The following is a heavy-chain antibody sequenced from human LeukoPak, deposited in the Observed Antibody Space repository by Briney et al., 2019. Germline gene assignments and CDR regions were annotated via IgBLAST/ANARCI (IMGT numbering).Heavy chain of an antibody. CDR3: ARARRVTFFDE. CDR2: VYYTGST. D-gene: IGHD3-3*02. Sequence: PSETLSLPCTVSGGPFSNYFWSWVRQPPGEGLEWIGFVYYTGSTSYNPPLRGRVTVSVDTSKNQFYLNLTAVTAADTAIYYCARARRVTFFDEWGQGALVTVSS. J-gene: IGHJ4*02. V-gene: IGHV4-59*01. CDR1: GGPFSNYF.